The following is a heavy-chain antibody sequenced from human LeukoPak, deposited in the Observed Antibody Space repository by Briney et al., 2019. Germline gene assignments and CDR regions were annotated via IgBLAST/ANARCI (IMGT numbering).Heavy chain of an antibody. CDR2: TNHSGST. Sequence: SGTPSLTRAGYGGAFRGYYLRWIRPPPRKGVEWIGETNHSGSTNYNPSLKSRVTISVDTSKNQFSLKLSSVTAADTAVYYCARGGGDGSPWGQGTLVTVSS. V-gene: IGHV4-34*01. D-gene: IGHD5-24*01. J-gene: IGHJ5*02. CDR3: ARGGGDGSP. CDR1: GGAFRGYY.